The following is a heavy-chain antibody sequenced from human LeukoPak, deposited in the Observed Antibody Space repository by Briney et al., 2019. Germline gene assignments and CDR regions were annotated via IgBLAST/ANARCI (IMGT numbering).Heavy chain of an antibody. Sequence: SETLSLTCTVSGGSISSYYWSWTRQPPGKGLEWIGYIYYSGSTNYNPSLKSRATISVDTSKNQFSLKLSSVTAADTAVYYCARPSPYYYDSSGYYSGYAFDIWGQGTMVTVSS. J-gene: IGHJ3*02. CDR3: ARPSPYYYDSSGYYSGYAFDI. CDR2: IYYSGST. V-gene: IGHV4-59*08. D-gene: IGHD3-22*01. CDR1: GGSISSYY.